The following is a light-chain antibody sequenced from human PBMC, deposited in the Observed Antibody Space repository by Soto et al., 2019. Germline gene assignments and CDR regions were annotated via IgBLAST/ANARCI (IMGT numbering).Light chain of an antibody. V-gene: IGKV3-11*01. CDR2: ATS. CDR3: QQRRSWPFT. CDR1: QSIGNY. Sequence: EVVLTQSPATLSLSPGEGATLSCRASQSIGNYLAWYQQKPGQPPSLLIYATSNRAPGIPARFSGSGSGTDFTLAISGLESEDFAVYYSQQRRSWPFTFGPWTKVDI. J-gene: IGKJ3*01.